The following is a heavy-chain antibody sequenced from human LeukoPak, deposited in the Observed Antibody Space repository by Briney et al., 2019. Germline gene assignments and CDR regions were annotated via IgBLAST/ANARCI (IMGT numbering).Heavy chain of an antibody. J-gene: IGHJ4*02. CDR2: IYYSGST. CDR3: ARVSGGDTDFDY. D-gene: IGHD5-18*01. Sequence: SETLSLTCSVSGGSISSGDYYWSWIRQPPGKGLEWIGYIYYSGSTYYNPSLKSRVTISVDTSKNQFSLKLSSVTAADTAVYYCARVSGGDTDFDYWGQGTLVTVSS. V-gene: IGHV4-30-4*02. CDR1: GGSISSGDYY.